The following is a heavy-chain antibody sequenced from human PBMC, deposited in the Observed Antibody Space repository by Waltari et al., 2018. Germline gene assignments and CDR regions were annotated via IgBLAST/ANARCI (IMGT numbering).Heavy chain of an antibody. J-gene: IGHJ4*02. CDR2: IYHSGST. Sequence: QLVESGGGLVQPGRSLRLSCAASGFTFDDYAMPWVRQAPGKGLEWIGEIYHSGSTNYNPSLKSRVTISVDKSKNQFSLKLSSVTAADTAVYYCARSPYYDSSGYIGYWGQGTLVTVSS. D-gene: IGHD3-22*01. CDR1: GFTFDDYA. CDR3: ARSPYYDSSGYIGY. V-gene: IGHV4-30-2*01.